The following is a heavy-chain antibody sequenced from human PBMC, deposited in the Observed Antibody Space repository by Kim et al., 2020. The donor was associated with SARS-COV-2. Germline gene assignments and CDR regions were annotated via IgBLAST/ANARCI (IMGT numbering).Heavy chain of an antibody. CDR3: TRGFGSETNY. J-gene: IGHJ4*02. D-gene: IGHD3-10*01. Sequence: TGYADTVKGRFTISRDNAKNTLYLQMNSLRVEDTAVYYCTRGFGSETNYWGQGSLVIVST. V-gene: IGHV3-74*01. CDR2: T.